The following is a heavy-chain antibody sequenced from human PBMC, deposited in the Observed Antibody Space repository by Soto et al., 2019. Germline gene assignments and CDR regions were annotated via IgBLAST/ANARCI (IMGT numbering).Heavy chain of an antibody. D-gene: IGHD4-17*01. CDR2: IYPGDSDT. J-gene: IGHJ3*02. CDR3: ARPGALYGDYDDAFDI. V-gene: IGHV5-51*03. CDR1: GYSFTSYW. Sequence: EVQLVQSGAEVKKPGESLKISCKGSGYSFTSYWIGWVRQMPGKGLEWMGIIYPGDSDTRYRPSFQGQVTISADKSISTAYLQWSSLKASDTAMYYCARPGALYGDYDDAFDIWGQGTMVTVSS.